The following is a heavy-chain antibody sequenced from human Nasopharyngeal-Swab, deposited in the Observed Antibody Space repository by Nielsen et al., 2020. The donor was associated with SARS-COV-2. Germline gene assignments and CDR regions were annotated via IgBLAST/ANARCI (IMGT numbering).Heavy chain of an antibody. CDR2: IRSSGTGT. D-gene: IGHD3-10*01. Sequence: GESLKIPCAASGFTFSSYAMSWVRQAPGKGLEWVSSIRSSGTGTYYADSVKGRFTISRDNSKNTLYLQMNSLRAEDTAVYYCAKVAADRSSGGWFDPWGQGTLVTVSS. J-gene: IGHJ5*02. V-gene: IGHV3-23*01. CDR3: AKVAADRSSGGWFDP. CDR1: GFTFSSYA.